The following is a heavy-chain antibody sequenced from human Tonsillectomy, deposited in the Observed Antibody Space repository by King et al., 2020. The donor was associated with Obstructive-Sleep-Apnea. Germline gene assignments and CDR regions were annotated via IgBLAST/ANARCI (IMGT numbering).Heavy chain of an antibody. J-gene: IGHJ3*02. Sequence: VQLVESGGGLVKSGGSLRLSCAASGSTFSDYYMSWIRQAPGKGLEWVAYIRSSGITIYHADSVKGRFTISRDNAKNSLYLQINSLRAEDTAVYYCARDKRPLRQGGFDIWGQGTMVTVSS. CDR2: IRSSGITI. V-gene: IGHV3-11*01. CDR1: GSTFSDYY. CDR3: ARDKRPLRQGGFDI. D-gene: IGHD2-15*01.